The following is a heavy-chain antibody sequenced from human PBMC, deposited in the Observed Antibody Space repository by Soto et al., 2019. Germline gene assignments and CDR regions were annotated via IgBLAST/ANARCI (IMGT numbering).Heavy chain of an antibody. CDR1: GFTFSSYG. J-gene: IGHJ3*02. D-gene: IGHD3-9*01. CDR3: ASKTGGYYDILTGYYPDAFDI. Sequence: GGSLRLSCAASGFTFSSYGVHWVRQAPGKGLEWVASVSYDGSNKHYADSVKGRFTISRDNSRNTLDLQMNSLRAEDTAVYYCASKTGGYYDILTGYYPDAFDIWGQGTMVTVSS. CDR2: VSYDGSNK. V-gene: IGHV3-30*03.